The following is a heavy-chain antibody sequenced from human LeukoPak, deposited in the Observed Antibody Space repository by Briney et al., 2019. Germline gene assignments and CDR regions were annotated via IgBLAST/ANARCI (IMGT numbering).Heavy chain of an antibody. Sequence: PGGSLRLSCAASGFTFSSYSMNWVRQAPGKGLEWVSSISSSSSYIYYEDSVKGRFTISRDNAKNSLYLQMNSLRAEDTAVYYCARDLPLRYFDWPTPDYWGQGTLVTVSS. V-gene: IGHV3-21*04. D-gene: IGHD3-9*01. J-gene: IGHJ4*02. CDR3: ARDLPLRYFDWPTPDY. CDR2: ISSSSSYI. CDR1: GFTFSSYS.